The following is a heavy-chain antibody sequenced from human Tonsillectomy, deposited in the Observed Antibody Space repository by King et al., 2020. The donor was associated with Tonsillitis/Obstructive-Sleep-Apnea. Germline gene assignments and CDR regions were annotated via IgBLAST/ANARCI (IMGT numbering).Heavy chain of an antibody. Sequence: VQLVESGAEVKKPGESLKISCKGSGYSFTSYWIGWVRQMPGKGLEWMGIIYPGDSDTRYSPSFQGQVTISADKSISTAYLQWSSLKASDTAMYYCARQGAYCSSSSCHTDAFDTWGQGTMVTVSS. J-gene: IGHJ3*02. V-gene: IGHV5-51*01. CDR1: GYSFTSYW. D-gene: IGHD2-2*02. CDR2: IYPGDSDT. CDR3: ARQGAYCSSSSCHTDAFDT.